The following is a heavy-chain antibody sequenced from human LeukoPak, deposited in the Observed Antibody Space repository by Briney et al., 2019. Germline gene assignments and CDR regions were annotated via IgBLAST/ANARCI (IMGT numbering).Heavy chain of an antibody. CDR2: TRSDGNDK. CDR3: AGDFDY. CDR1: GFTFTNYG. V-gene: IGHV3-30*02. J-gene: IGHJ4*02. Sequence: GGSLRLSCAASGFTFTNYGMHWVRQAPGKGLEWVAFTRSDGNDKYYADSVKGRFTISRDNSKNILYLQMNSLRAEDTAVYYCAGDFDYWGQGTLVTVSS.